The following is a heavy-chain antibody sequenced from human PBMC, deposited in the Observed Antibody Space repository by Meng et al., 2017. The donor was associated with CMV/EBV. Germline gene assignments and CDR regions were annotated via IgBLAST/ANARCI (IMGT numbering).Heavy chain of an antibody. Sequence: LTCAVYVGSFSGYYWSWIRQPPGKGLEWIGEINHSGSTNYNPSLKSRVTISVDTSKNQFSLKLSSVTAADTAVYYCARFGELEWFDPWGQGTLVTVSS. CDR1: VGSFSGYY. CDR2: INHSGST. V-gene: IGHV4-34*01. CDR3: ARFGELEWFDP. J-gene: IGHJ5*02. D-gene: IGHD3-10*01.